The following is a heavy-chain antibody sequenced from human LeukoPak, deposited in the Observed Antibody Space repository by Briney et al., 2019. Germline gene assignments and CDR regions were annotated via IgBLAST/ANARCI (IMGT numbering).Heavy chain of an antibody. Sequence: ASVKVSCKASGYTFTSYGISWVRQAPGQGLEWMGWISAYNGNTNYAQKLQGRVTMTTDTSTSTAYMELRSLRSDDTAVYYCARADNYYDSSGYYYYYYYMDVWGKGTTVTISS. J-gene: IGHJ6*03. V-gene: IGHV1-18*01. D-gene: IGHD3-22*01. CDR2: ISAYNGNT. CDR1: GYTFTSYG. CDR3: ARADNYYDSSGYYYYYYYMDV.